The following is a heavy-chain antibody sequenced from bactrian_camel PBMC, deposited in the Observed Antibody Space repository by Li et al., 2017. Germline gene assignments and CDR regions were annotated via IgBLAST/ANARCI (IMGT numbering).Heavy chain of an antibody. CDR1: GFTFSSYA. CDR3: AKDWGLDYGLITTIEFGS. Sequence: DVQLVESGGGLVQPGGSLRLSCAASGFTFSSYAMSWVRQAPGKWLEWVSTINSGGRSTYYTDSVKARFTISRDNAKNTVYLQLNSLKTEDMAMYYCAKDWGLDYGLITTIEFGSWGQGTQVTVS. J-gene: IGHJ6*01. CDR2: INSGGRST. V-gene: IGHV3S40*01. D-gene: IGHD5*01.